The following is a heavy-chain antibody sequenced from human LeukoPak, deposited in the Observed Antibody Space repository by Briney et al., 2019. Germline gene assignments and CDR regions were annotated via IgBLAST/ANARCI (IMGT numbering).Heavy chain of an antibody. Sequence: GGSLRLSCAASGFTFSSSAMSWVRQAPGKGLEWVSNISGSGSGGSTYYADSVKGRFTISRDNSKNTLYLQMNSLRVEDTALYYCAKDIAQAFYASGSLILWGQGTLVTVSS. J-gene: IGHJ4*02. D-gene: IGHD3-10*01. CDR3: AKDIAQAFYASGSLIL. CDR2: ISGSGSGGST. CDR1: GFTFSSSA. V-gene: IGHV3-23*01.